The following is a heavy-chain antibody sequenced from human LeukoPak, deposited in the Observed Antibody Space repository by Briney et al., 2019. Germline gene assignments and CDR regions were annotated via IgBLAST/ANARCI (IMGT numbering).Heavy chain of an antibody. V-gene: IGHV3-30-3*01. CDR1: GFTFSSYA. CDR2: ISYDGSNK. CDR3: AREYSSGWYVFDY. Sequence: PGGSLRLSCAASGFTFSSYAMHWVRQAPGKGLEWVAVISYDGSNKYYAGSVKGRFTISRDNAKNSLYLQMNSLRAEDTAVYSCAREYSSGWYVFDYWGQGTLVTVSS. D-gene: IGHD6-19*01. J-gene: IGHJ4*02.